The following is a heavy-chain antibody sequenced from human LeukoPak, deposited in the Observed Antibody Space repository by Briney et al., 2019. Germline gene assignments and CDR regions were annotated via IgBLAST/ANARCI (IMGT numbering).Heavy chain of an antibody. V-gene: IGHV3-20*04. CDR1: GFAFDEHG. J-gene: IGHJ4*02. CDR3: ARAPITSPFYFDY. D-gene: IGHD2-2*01. CDR2: INWSGGST. Sequence: GGTLRLSCTASGFAFDEHGMSWVRQVPGKGLEWVSGINWSGGSTGYADPLRGRFTISRDNAKNSLYLQMDSLRAEDTALYYCARAPITSPFYFDYWGQGTLVTVSS.